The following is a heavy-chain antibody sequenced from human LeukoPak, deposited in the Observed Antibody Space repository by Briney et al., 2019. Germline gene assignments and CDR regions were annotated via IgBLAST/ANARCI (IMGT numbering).Heavy chain of an antibody. CDR1: GYTLTELS. CDR3: GRGQQLAYGMDV. J-gene: IGHJ6*02. V-gene: IGHV1-24*01. CDR2: FDPEDGET. Sequence: ASVKVSCKVSGYTLTELSMHWVRQAPGKGLEWMGGFDPEDGETIYAQKFQGRVTMTEDTSTDTAYMELSSLRSEDTAVYYCGRGQQLAYGMDVWGQGTTVTVSS. D-gene: IGHD6-13*01.